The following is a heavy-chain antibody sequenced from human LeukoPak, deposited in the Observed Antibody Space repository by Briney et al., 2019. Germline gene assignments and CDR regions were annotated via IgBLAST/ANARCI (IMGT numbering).Heavy chain of an antibody. CDR2: IIPIFGTA. CDR1: GGTFSSYA. V-gene: IGHV1-69*05. Sequence: LVKVSCKASGGTFSSYAISWVRQAPGQGLEWMGRIIPIFGTANYAQKFQGRVTITTDESTSTAYMELSSLRSEDTAVYYCARDIVGATGLYYFDYWGQGTLVTVSS. D-gene: IGHD1-26*01. CDR3: ARDIVGATGLYYFDY. J-gene: IGHJ4*02.